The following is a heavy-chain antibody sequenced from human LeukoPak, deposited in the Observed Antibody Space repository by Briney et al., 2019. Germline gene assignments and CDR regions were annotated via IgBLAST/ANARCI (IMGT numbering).Heavy chain of an antibody. V-gene: IGHV3-23*01. D-gene: IGHD2-8*01. CDR3: AKDRCSNGIGCYYYYMDV. J-gene: IGHJ6*03. CDR2: ISGSGGST. CDR1: GFTFSSYG. Sequence: TGGSLRLSCAASGFTFSSYGMSWVRQAPGKGLEWVSAISGSGGSTYYADSVKGRFTISRDNSKNTLYLQMNSLRAEDTAAYYCAKDRCSNGIGCYYYYMDVWGKGTTVTISS.